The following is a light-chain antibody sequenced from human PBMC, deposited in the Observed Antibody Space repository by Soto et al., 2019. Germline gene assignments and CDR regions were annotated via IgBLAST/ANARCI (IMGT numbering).Light chain of an antibody. J-gene: IGKJ1*01. CDR3: QQYNNWWT. V-gene: IGKV3-15*01. CDR1: QTVSSN. Sequence: EIVLTQSPGTLSLSPGERVTLCCRATQTVSSNLAWYQQKPGRAPRLLIYGASTRATGIPARFSGSGSGTEFTLTISSLQSEDFAVYYCQQYNNWWTFGQGTKVDIK. CDR2: GAS.